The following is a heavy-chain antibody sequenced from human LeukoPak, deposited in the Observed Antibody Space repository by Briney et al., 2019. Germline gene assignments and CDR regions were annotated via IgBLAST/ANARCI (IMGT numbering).Heavy chain of an antibody. CDR2: IYTSGST. Sequence: PSETLSLTCTVSGGSISSYYWSWIRQPAGEGLEWIGRIYTSGSTNYNPSLKSRVTMSVDTSKNQFSLKLSSVTAADTAVYYCARDEPLYGSGSYYNGNDAFDIWGQGTMVTVSS. CDR3: ARDEPLYGSGSYYNGNDAFDI. CDR1: GGSISSYY. V-gene: IGHV4-4*07. D-gene: IGHD3-10*01. J-gene: IGHJ3*02.